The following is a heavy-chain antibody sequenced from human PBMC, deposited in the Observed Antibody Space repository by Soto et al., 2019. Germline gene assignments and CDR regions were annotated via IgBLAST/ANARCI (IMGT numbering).Heavy chain of an antibody. V-gene: IGHV4-39*01. CDR3: ARGAVAGILDSFDI. D-gene: IGHD6-19*01. J-gene: IGHJ3*02. Sequence: SETLSLTCTVSGGSISSSSYYWGWIRQPPGKGLEWIGSIYYSGSTYYNPSLKSRVTISVDTSKSQFSLKLSSVTAADTAVYYRARGAVAGILDSFDIWGQGTMVTVSS. CDR2: IYYSGST. CDR1: GGSISSSSYY.